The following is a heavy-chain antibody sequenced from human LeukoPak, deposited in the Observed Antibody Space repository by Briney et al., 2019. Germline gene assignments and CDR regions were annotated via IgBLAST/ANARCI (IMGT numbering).Heavy chain of an antibody. CDR1: GGSFSGHY. Sequence: PSETLSLTCAVYGGSFSGHYWGWIRQPPGKGLEWIGEINLSGRPNYHPSLKSRVTISGDTSKKQFSLNLTSVTAADTAVYYRAGGRLGFSYGYWGQGALVTVSS. D-gene: IGHD5-18*01. J-gene: IGHJ4*02. CDR2: INLSGRP. V-gene: IGHV4-34*01. CDR3: AGGRLGFSYGY.